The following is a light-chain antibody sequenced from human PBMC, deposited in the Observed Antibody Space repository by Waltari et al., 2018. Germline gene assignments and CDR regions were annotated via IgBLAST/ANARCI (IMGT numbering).Light chain of an antibody. CDR1: QSVGSS. V-gene: IGKV3-15*01. Sequence: ETVMTQSPATLSVSPGDGVTLSCRASQSVGSSLAWYQQKPGQASRLLIYGASIRATGIPARFSGSGSGTEFTLTITSLQSEDFAVYYCQQYHDWPPYTFGQGTGLEI. CDR3: QQYHDWPPYT. CDR2: GAS. J-gene: IGKJ2*01.